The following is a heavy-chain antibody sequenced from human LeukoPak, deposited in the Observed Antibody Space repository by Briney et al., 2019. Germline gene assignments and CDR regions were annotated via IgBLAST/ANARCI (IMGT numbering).Heavy chain of an antibody. CDR1: GGSISSGSYY. D-gene: IGHD3-10*01. CDR3: ARSVRGAMSGYYYYMDV. V-gene: IGHV4-61*02. Sequence: SQTLSLTCTVSGGSISSGSYYWSWIRQPAGKGLEWIGRIYTSGSTNYNPSLKSRVTISVDTSKNQFSLKLSSVTAADTAVYYCARSVRGAMSGYYYYMDVWGQGTLVTVSS. CDR2: IYTSGST. J-gene: IGHJ6*03.